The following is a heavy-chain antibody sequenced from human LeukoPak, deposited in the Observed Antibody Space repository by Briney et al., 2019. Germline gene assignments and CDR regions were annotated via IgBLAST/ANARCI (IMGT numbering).Heavy chain of an antibody. J-gene: IGHJ4*02. V-gene: IGHV5-51*01. CDR3: ARGAGYSSSWYSDY. Sequence: GESLKISCKGSGYTFTSYWIGWVRQMPGKGLEWMGIIYPGDSDIRYNPSFQGQVTISADKSISTAYLQWNSLKASDTAMYYCARGAGYSSSWYSDYWGQGTLVTVSS. CDR1: GYTFTSYW. D-gene: IGHD6-13*01. CDR2: IYPGDSDI.